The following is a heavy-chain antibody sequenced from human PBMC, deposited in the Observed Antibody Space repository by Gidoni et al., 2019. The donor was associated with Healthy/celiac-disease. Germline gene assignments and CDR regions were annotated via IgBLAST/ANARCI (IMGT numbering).Heavy chain of an antibody. V-gene: IGHV3-21*01. J-gene: IGHJ3*02. Sequence: EVQLVASGGGLVKPGASLRLPCAASGFPFSSYSMNWVRQAPGKGLEWVSSISSSSSYIYYADSVKGRVTISRDNAKNSLYLQMNSLRAEDTAVYYCARFLPAASDAFDIWGQGTMVTVSS. CDR2: ISSSSSYI. CDR3: ARFLPAASDAFDI. CDR1: GFPFSSYS. D-gene: IGHD2-2*01.